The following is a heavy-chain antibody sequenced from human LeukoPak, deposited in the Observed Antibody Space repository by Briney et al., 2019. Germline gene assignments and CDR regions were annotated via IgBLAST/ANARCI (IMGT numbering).Heavy chain of an antibody. Sequence: GGSLRLSCTASGFTFGDYAMSWVRQAPGKGLEWVGFIRSKAYGGTTEYAASVKGRFTISRDDPKSIAYLQMNSLKTEDTAVYYCTRGGLEWLLRGYFDYWGQGTLVTVSS. CDR2: IRSKAYGGTT. CDR1: GFTFGDYA. V-gene: IGHV3-49*04. D-gene: IGHD3-22*01. J-gene: IGHJ4*02. CDR3: TRGGLEWLLRGYFDY.